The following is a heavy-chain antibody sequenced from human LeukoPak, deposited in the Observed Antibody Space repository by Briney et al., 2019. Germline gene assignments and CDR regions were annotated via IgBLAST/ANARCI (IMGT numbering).Heavy chain of an antibody. Sequence: GASVKVSCKASGYTFTSYGISWVRQAPGQGLEWMGWISAYNGNTNYAQKLQGRVTMTTDTSTSTAYMELRSLRSDDTAVYYCARLSYPAGTPIFDYWGQGTLVTVSS. D-gene: IGHD6-13*01. CDR3: ARLSYPAGTPIFDY. J-gene: IGHJ4*02. CDR2: ISAYNGNT. V-gene: IGHV1-18*01. CDR1: GYTFTSYG.